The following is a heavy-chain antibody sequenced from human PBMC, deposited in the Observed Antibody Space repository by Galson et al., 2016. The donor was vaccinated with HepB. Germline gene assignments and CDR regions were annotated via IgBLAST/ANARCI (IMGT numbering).Heavy chain of an antibody. Sequence: TCTVSSNSISSYYWSWIRQPPGKGLEWIGYIYYSGTTNYNPSLKSRVPIAADASTDQFSLKLTSVTAADTAVYYCDRAWDSSGCFDYWGQGTLVTVSS. CDR1: SNSISSYY. J-gene: IGHJ4*02. V-gene: IGHV4-59*08. D-gene: IGHD3-22*01. CDR3: DRAWDSSGCFDY. CDR2: IYYSGTT.